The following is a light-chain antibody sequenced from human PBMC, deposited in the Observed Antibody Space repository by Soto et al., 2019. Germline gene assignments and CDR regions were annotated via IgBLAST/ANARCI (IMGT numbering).Light chain of an antibody. CDR3: QQYGSSSWT. Sequence: EIVVTKSAATLSVSPGERAALSCRASQSVSSKLAWYQQKPGQAPRLLIHGASTRATGIPARFSGSGSGTDFTLTISRLEPEDFAVYYCQQYGSSSWTFGQGTKVDIK. CDR2: GAS. J-gene: IGKJ1*01. CDR1: QSVSSK. V-gene: IGKV3-20*01.